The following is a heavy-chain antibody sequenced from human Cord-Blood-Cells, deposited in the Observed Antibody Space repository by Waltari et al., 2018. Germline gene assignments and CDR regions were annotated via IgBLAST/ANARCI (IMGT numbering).Heavy chain of an antibody. J-gene: IGHJ6*02. Sequence: QLQLQESGPGLVKPSETLSLTCTVPGGSISSSSYSWGWIRQPPGKGLEWIGSIYYSGSTYYNPSLKSRVTISVDTSKNQFSLKLSSVTAADTAVYYCARYGSGSSYYYYYGMDVWGQGTTVTVSS. CDR3: ARYGSGSSYYYYYGMDV. CDR1: GGSISSSSYS. V-gene: IGHV4-39*01. CDR2: IYYSGST. D-gene: IGHD3-10*01.